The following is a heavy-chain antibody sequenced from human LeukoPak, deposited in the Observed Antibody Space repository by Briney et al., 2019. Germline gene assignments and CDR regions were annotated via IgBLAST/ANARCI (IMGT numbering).Heavy chain of an antibody. J-gene: IGHJ4*02. V-gene: IGHV3-9*01. CDR1: GFTFDDYA. Sequence: GRSLRLSCAASGFTFDDYAMHWVRQAPGKGLEWVSGISWNSGSIGYADSVKGRFTISRDNARNSLYLQMNSLRAEDTALYYCAKDNSIAAAGTVFDYWGQGTLVTVSS. D-gene: IGHD6-13*01. CDR2: ISWNSGSI. CDR3: AKDNSIAAAGTVFDY.